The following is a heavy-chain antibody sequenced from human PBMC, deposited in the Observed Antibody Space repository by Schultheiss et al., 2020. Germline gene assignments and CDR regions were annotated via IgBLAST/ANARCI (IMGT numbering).Heavy chain of an antibody. CDR1: GDSVSSNSAA. J-gene: IGHJ5*02. Sequence: SQTLSLTCAISGDSVSSNSAAWNWIRQSPSRGLEWLGRTYYRSKWYNDYAVSVKSRITINPDTSKNQFSLQLNSVTPEDTAVYYCAREGPYSSGWLNWFDPWGQGTLVTVSS. CDR2: TYYRSKWYN. CDR3: AREGPYSSGWLNWFDP. V-gene: IGHV6-1*01. D-gene: IGHD6-19*01.